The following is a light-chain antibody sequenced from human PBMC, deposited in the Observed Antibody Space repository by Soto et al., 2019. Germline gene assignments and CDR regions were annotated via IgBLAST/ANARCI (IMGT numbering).Light chain of an antibody. CDR3: QHYNNWPRT. V-gene: IGKV3-15*01. Sequence: EILMTQSPATLSVSPGVRATLSCRASQSVSSNLAWYQQKPGQAPRLLIYGASTRATGIPARLSGSGSGTEFPLTISSLQSEDFAVDHFQHYNNWPRTFGQGTKVEIK. CDR2: GAS. J-gene: IGKJ1*01. CDR1: QSVSSN.